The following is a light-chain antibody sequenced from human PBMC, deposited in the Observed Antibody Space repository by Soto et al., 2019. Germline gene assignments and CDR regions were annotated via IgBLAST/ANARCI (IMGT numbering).Light chain of an antibody. Sequence: QSALTQPASVSGSPGQSITISCTGTNSDIGGFNYVSWFQHHPHKAPKLMIYEVNNRPSGVSHRFSGSRSGNTASLTISGLKAEDEADYYCSSYTTDNTLVIFGGGTKLTVL. CDR1: NSDIGGFNY. CDR3: SSYTTDNTLVI. V-gene: IGLV2-14*01. J-gene: IGLJ2*01. CDR2: EVN.